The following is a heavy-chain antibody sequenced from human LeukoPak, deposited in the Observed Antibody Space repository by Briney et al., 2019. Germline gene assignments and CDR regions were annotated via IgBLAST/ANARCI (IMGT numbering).Heavy chain of an antibody. Sequence: SETLSLTCTVSGGSISSYYWSWIRQTPGKGLEWIGYIYYSGSTNYNPSLKSQVTISVDTSKNQFSLKLSSVTAADTAVYFCARQGASGSYLYYFDYWGQGTLVTVSS. D-gene: IGHD1-26*01. CDR2: IYYSGST. CDR1: GGSISSYY. V-gene: IGHV4-59*08. J-gene: IGHJ4*02. CDR3: ARQGASGSYLYYFDY.